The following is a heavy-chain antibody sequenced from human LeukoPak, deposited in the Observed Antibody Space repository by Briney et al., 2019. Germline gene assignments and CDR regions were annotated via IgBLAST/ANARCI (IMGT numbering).Heavy chain of an antibody. J-gene: IGHJ5*02. CDR2: VNHSGST. CDR3: ARDSTSCNWFDP. V-gene: IGHV4-34*01. D-gene: IGHD2-2*01. Sequence: SETLSLTCAVYGGSFSGYYWSWIRQPPGKGLECIGEVNHSGSTNYNPSLKSRVTISVDTSKNQFSLRLSSVTAADTAVYYCARDSTSCNWFDPWGQGTLVTVSS. CDR1: GGSFSGYY.